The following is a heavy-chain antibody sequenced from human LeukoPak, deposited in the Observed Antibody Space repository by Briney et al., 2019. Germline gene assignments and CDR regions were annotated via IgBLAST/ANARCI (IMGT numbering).Heavy chain of an antibody. CDR3: VREGSYYFDF. CDR2: INNGGSPK. J-gene: IGHJ4*02. CDR1: GFTFSSYE. V-gene: IGHV3-48*03. Sequence: GGSLRLSCAASGFTFSSYEMHWVRQAPGKGLEWVSYINNGGSPKYYADSVKGRFTISRDNAKNSLYLQMNSLRAEDTAVYYCVREGSYYFDFWGRGTLVTVSS.